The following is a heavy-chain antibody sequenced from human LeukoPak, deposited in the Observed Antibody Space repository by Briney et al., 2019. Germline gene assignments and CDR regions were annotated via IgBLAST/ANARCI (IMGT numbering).Heavy chain of an antibody. V-gene: IGHV4-39*01. CDR2: IYYSGIT. J-gene: IGHJ5*01. Sequence: SETLSLTCAVSGDSISTTNYYWGWIRQPPGKGLEWIGIIYYSGITHYNPSLKSRVTILVDTSKNQFSLKLSSVTDVDTAVYYCARVRRSLNWFDSWGQGTLVTVSS. CDR3: ARVRRSLNWFDS. D-gene: IGHD3-3*01. CDR1: GDSISTTNYY.